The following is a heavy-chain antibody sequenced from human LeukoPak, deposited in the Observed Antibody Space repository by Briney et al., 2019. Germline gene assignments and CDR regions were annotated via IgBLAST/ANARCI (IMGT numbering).Heavy chain of an antibody. Sequence: AGGSLRLSCAAPGFTFSSYSMNWVRQAPGKGLEWVSSISSSSSYIYYADSVKGRFTISRDNAKNSLYLQMNSLRAEDTAVYYCARFTSEVATPIDYWGQGTLVTV. D-gene: IGHD5-12*01. V-gene: IGHV3-21*01. CDR1: GFTFSSYS. CDR2: ISSSSSYI. J-gene: IGHJ4*02. CDR3: ARFTSEVATPIDY.